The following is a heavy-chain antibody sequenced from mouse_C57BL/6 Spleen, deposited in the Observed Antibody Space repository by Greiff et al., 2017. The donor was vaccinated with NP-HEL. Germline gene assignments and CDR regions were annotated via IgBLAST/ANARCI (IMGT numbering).Heavy chain of an antibody. CDR2: ISDGGSYT. Sequence: EVQLVESGGGLVKPGGSLKLSCAASGFTFSSYAMSWVRQTPEKRLEWVATISDGGSYTYYPDTVKGRFTISRDNAKNNLYLQMSHLKSEDTAMYYGARDRDWFAYWGQGTLVTVAA. CDR1: GFTFSSYA. J-gene: IGHJ3*01. V-gene: IGHV5-4*01. D-gene: IGHD3-3*01. CDR3: ARDRDWFAY.